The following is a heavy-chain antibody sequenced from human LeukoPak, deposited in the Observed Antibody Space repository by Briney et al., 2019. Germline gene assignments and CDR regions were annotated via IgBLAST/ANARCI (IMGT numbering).Heavy chain of an antibody. D-gene: IGHD1-26*01. V-gene: IGHV4-59*08. J-gene: IGHJ3*02. CDR1: GLSLSRYY. CDR2: IYYSGST. Sequence: PSETLSLTCTVSGLSLSRYYWSWIRQPPGKGLEWIGYIYYSGSTNYNPSLKTRVAISVDTSKNQFSLKLSSVTGADTAVYYCARRKVGATWGNAFDIWGQGTMVTVSS. CDR3: ARRKVGATWGNAFDI.